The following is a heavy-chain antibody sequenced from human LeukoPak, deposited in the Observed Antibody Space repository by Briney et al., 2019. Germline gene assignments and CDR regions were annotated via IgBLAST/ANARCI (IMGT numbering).Heavy chain of an antibody. D-gene: IGHD5-24*01. Sequence: SETLSLTCAVSGGSISSSNWWSWVRQPPGKGLEWIGEIYHSGSTNYNPSLKSRVTISVDTSKNQFSLKLSSVTAADTAVYYCARQFQRWLQKPSGWFDPWGQGTLVTVSS. J-gene: IGHJ5*02. V-gene: IGHV4-4*02. CDR2: IYHSGST. CDR1: GGSISSSNW. CDR3: ARQFQRWLQKPSGWFDP.